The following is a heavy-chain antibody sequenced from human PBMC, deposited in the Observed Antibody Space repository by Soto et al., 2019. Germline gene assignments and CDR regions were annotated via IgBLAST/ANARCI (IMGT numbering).Heavy chain of an antibody. CDR3: ARDQLYDNDISGRPLNAFDF. CDR1: GFTFRNYG. J-gene: IGHJ3*01. CDR2: IGLGSSTK. D-gene: IGHD3-22*01. V-gene: IGHV3-48*01. Sequence: GGSLRLSCAASGFTFRNYGMNWVRQAPGKGLEWVSYIGLGSSTKYYADSVEGRFTISRDNAKNSLYLQMNSLRAEDTAVYYCARDQLYDNDISGRPLNAFDFWGQGTMVTVSS.